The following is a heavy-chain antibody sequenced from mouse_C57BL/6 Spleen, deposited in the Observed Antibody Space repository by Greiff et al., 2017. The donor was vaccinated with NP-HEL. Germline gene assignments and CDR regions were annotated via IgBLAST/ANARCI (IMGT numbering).Heavy chain of an antibody. Sequence: EVQLQQSGPELVKPGASVKISCKASGYTFTDYYMNWVKQSHGKSLEWIGDINPNNGGTSYNQKFKGKATLTVDKSSSTAYMELRSLTSEDSAVYYCARPPITTAGAMDYWGQGTSVTVSS. V-gene: IGHV1-26*01. D-gene: IGHD1-2*01. J-gene: IGHJ4*01. CDR3: ARPPITTAGAMDY. CDR2: INPNNGGT. CDR1: GYTFTDYY.